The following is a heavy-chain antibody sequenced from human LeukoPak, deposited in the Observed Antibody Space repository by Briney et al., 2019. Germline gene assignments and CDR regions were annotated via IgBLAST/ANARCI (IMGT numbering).Heavy chain of an antibody. V-gene: IGHV3-30*02. CDR3: AKKLGDGGNFYYYYYMDV. J-gene: IGHJ6*03. CDR1: GFTFSSHG. Sequence: GGSLRLSCATSGFTFSSHGMHWVRQAPGKGLEWVAFIRYDGRNEYYADSVKGRFAISRDNSRNTLYLQMNSVRAEDTAVYYCAKKLGDGGNFYYYYYMDVWGEGTTVAISS. CDR2: IRYDGRNE. D-gene: IGHD4-23*01.